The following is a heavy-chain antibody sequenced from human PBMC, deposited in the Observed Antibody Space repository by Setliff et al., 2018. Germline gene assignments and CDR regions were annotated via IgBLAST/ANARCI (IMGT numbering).Heavy chain of an antibody. CDR2: INTDTGNP. V-gene: IGHV7-4-1*02. J-gene: IGHJ4*02. Sequence: ASVKVSCKASGYTFRSYAMNWVRQAPGQGLEWMGWINTDTGNPTYAQGFTGRFVFSLDTSVTTAYLQISSLKSEDSAVYYCAKDYRRDGYWDIDYWGQGTLVTVSS. D-gene: IGHD3-16*02. CDR1: GYTFRSYA. CDR3: AKDYRRDGYWDIDY.